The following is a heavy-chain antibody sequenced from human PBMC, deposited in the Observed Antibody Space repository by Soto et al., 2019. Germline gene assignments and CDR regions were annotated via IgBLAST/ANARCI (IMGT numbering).Heavy chain of an antibody. Sequence: EVQLVESGGGLVQPGGSLRLSCAASGFTFSNYWMYWVRQAPGKGLVWVSRVNNDGTDTTHADSVKGRFTISRDNAENTLYLHMTSLTADDTAVYYCARGGLQHALDVWGQGSTVTVSS. D-gene: IGHD6-13*01. CDR2: VNNDGTDT. CDR3: ARGGLQHALDV. V-gene: IGHV3-74*03. CDR1: GFTFSNYW. J-gene: IGHJ6*02.